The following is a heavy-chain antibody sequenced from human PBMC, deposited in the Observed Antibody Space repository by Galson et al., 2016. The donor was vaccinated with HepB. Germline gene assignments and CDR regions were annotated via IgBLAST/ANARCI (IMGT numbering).Heavy chain of an antibody. D-gene: IGHD4-23*01. CDR1: GGAFSSYT. CDR3: ARGAVLLTPPGFSHFAS. Sequence: SVKVSCKASGGAFSSYTISWVRQAPGQGLEWMGGILPIHGTTNYAQKFQGRVTVSADESTTTAYMELSKLRSEDTAVYFCARGAVLLTPPGFSHFASWGQGTLVTVSS. J-gene: IGHJ4*02. CDR2: ILPIHGTT. V-gene: IGHV1-69*13.